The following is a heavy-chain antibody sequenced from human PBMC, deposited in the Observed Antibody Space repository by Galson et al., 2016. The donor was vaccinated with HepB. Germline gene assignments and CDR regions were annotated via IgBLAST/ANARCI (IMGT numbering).Heavy chain of an antibody. CDR1: GYSFTSYW. CDR3: ARRFYGSGSYYDV. V-gene: IGHV5-10-1*01. CDR2: IDPSDSYT. J-gene: IGHJ4*02. D-gene: IGHD3-10*01. Sequence: QSGAAVKKPGESLRISCKGSGYSFTSYWISWVRQMPGKGLEWMGRIDPSDSYTNYSPSFQGPVTIPADKSISTVYLQWSSLKASDIAIYYCARRFYGSGSYYDVWGQGTLVTVSS.